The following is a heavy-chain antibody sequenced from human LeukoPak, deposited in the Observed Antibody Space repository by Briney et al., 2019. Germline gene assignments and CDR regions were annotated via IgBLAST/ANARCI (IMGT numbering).Heavy chain of an antibody. Sequence: GGSLRLSCAASGFTVCSNYMSWVRQAPGKGLEWVSAISGSGGSTYYADSVKGRFTISRDNSKNTLYLQMNSLRAEDTAVYYCAKDTTYYYGSGSYNYFDYWGQGTLVTVSS. CDR1: GFTVCSNY. J-gene: IGHJ4*02. CDR3: AKDTTYYYGSGSYNYFDY. CDR2: ISGSGGST. D-gene: IGHD3-10*01. V-gene: IGHV3-23*01.